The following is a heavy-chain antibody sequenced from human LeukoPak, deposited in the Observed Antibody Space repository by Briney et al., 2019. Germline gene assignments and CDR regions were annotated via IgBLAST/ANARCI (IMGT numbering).Heavy chain of an antibody. V-gene: IGHV4-4*02. CDR2: IFHSGTT. CDR1: DEVITSNNW. Sequence: SETLSLTCTVSDEVITSNNWWSWVRQSPGKGLEWIGEIFHSGTTRYKASLESRVTMLLDKSKNQFSLRLNSVTAADTAVYFCARLRLSGGSFSVGWFDPWGQGTLVTVSS. J-gene: IGHJ5*02. CDR3: ARLRLSGGSFSVGWFDP. D-gene: IGHD1-26*01.